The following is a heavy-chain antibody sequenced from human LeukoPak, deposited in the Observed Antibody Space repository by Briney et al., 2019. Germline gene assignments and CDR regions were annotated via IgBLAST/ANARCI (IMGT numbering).Heavy chain of an antibody. J-gene: IGHJ4*02. CDR3: ARGGPDTAMDY. D-gene: IGHD5-18*01. CDR1: GFTFDDYG. Sequence: GGSLRLSCAASGFTFDDYGMSWVRQAPGKGLEWVSGINWNGGSTGYADSVKGRFTISRDNAKNSLYLQMNSLRAENTALYHCARGGPDTAMDYWGQGTLVTVSS. V-gene: IGHV3-20*01. CDR2: INWNGGST.